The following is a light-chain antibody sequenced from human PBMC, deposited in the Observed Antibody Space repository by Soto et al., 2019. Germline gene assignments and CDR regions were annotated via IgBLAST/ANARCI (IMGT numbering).Light chain of an antibody. CDR2: GAS. Sequence: EIVVNQTPGTVSVTAREKITLSCGASQSVSINLAWYQQKPGQAPRLLIYGASTRATGIPARFSGSGSGKEFTLTISALPSEEFALYYCLQYTNWPPWEFGQGTKVDIK. J-gene: IGKJ1*01. V-gene: IGKV3-15*01. CDR1: QSVSIN. CDR3: LQYTNWPPWE.